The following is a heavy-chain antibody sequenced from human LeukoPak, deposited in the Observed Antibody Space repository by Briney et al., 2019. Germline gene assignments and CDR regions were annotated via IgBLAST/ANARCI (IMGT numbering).Heavy chain of an antibody. V-gene: IGHV3-7*01. D-gene: IGHD6-13*01. CDR2: IKQDGSEK. J-gene: IGHJ4*02. CDR3: ARDRVLGRVSAAGTRLDY. CDR1: GFTFSSYW. Sequence: GGSLRLSCAASGFTFSSYWMSWVRQAPGKGLEWVANIKQDGSEKYYVDSVKGRFTISRDNAKNSLYLQMNSLRAEDTAVYYCARDRVLGRVSAAGTRLDYWGQGTLVTVSS.